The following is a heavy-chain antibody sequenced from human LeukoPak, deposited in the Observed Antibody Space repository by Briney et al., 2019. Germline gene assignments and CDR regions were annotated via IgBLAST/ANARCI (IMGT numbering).Heavy chain of an antibody. CDR1: GYSISSGYY. CDR3: AREPDSSSFSYRYYYYMDV. CDR2: IYHSGRT. D-gene: IGHD6-13*01. V-gene: IGHV4-38-2*02. Sequence: PSETLSLTCTVSGYSISSGYYWGWIRQPPGKGLEWIGSIYHSGRTFYNPSLKSRVTISVDTSKNQFSLKLTSVTAADTAVYYCAREPDSSSFSYRYYYYMDVWGKGTTVTISS. J-gene: IGHJ6*03.